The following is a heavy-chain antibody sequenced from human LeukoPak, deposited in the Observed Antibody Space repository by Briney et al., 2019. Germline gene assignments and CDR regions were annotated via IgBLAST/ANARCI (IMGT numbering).Heavy chain of an antibody. J-gene: IGHJ4*02. D-gene: IGHD4-23*01. CDR2: INAGNGNT. Sequence: ASVKVSCKASGYSFDTYPITWVRQAPGQRLEWMGWINAGNGNTKYSQKFQGRVTITRDTSASTAYMELSSLRSEDTAVYYCARDVGGNLVFDYWGQGTLVTVSS. CDR1: GYSFDTYP. CDR3: ARDVGGNLVFDY. V-gene: IGHV1-3*01.